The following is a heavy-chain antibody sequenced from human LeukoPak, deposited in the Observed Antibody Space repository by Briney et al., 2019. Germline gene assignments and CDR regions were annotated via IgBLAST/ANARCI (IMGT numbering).Heavy chain of an antibody. J-gene: IGHJ6*02. Sequence: ASVKVSCKASGYTFTSYGISWVRQAPGQGLEWMGWISAYNGNTNYAQKLQDRVTMTTDTSTSTAYMELRSLRSDNTAVYYCARGGLSRYGSGFLYYYYGMDVWGQGTTVTVSS. CDR2: ISAYNGNT. V-gene: IGHV1-18*01. CDR1: GYTFTSYG. D-gene: IGHD3-10*01. CDR3: ARGGLSRYGSGFLYYYYGMDV.